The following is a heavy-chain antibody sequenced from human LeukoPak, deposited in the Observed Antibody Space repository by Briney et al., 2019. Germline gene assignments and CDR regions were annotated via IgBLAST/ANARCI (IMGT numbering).Heavy chain of an antibody. D-gene: IGHD1-26*01. CDR2: INPNSGGT. CDR3: ARVPALYSGSYHPFDY. J-gene: IGHJ4*02. Sequence: ASVKVSCKASGCTFTGYYMHWVRPAPGQGLEWMGWINPNSGGTNYAQKFQGRVTMTRDTSISTAYMELSRLRSDDTAVYYCARVPALYSGSYHPFDYWGQGTLVTVSS. CDR1: GCTFTGYY. V-gene: IGHV1-2*02.